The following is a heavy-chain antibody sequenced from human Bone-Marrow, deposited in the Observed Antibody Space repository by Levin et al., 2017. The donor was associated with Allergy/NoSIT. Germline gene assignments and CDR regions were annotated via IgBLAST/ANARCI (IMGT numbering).Heavy chain of an antibody. CDR3: ARARQQLDFDY. Sequence: SETLSLTCAVSGDSISSSYWWSWVRQPPGKGLEWIGEIYHSGSPNYNPSLKSRLTISVDKSKNQFSLKLSSVTAADTAVYYCARARQQLDFDYWGQGTLATVSS. D-gene: IGHD6-13*01. V-gene: IGHV4-4*02. CDR1: GDSISSSYW. J-gene: IGHJ4*02. CDR2: IYHSGSP.